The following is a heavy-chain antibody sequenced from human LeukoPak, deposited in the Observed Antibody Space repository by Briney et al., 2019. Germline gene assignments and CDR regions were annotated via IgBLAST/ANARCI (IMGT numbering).Heavy chain of an antibody. CDR3: AKDRYCSSTSCYIRSRNWFDP. V-gene: IGHV3-30*18. CDR2: ISYDGSNK. J-gene: IGHJ5*02. D-gene: IGHD2-2*02. Sequence: GRSLRLSCAASGFTFSSYGMHWVRQAPGKGLEWVAVISYDGSNKYYADSVKGRFTISRDNSKNTLYLQMNSLRAEDTAVYYCAKDRYCSSTSCYIRSRNWFDPWGQGTLVTVSS. CDR1: GFTFSSYG.